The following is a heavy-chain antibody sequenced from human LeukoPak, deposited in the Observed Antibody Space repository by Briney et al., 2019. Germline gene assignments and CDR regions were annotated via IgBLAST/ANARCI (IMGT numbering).Heavy chain of an antibody. Sequence: SETLSLTCTVSGGCISSSSYYWGWIRQPPGKGLEWIGSIYYSGSTYYNPSLKSRVTISVDTSKNQFSLKLSSVTAADTAVYYCARNGVFSSSAGEYNWFDPWGQGTLVTVSS. CDR1: GGCISSSSYY. J-gene: IGHJ5*02. CDR2: IYYSGST. CDR3: ARNGVFSSSAGEYNWFDP. D-gene: IGHD6-6*01. V-gene: IGHV4-39*07.